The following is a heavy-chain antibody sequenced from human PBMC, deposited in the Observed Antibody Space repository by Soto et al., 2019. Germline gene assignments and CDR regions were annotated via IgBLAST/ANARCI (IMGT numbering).Heavy chain of an antibody. D-gene: IGHD3-10*01. CDR1: GASISSGAYY. V-gene: IGHV4-31*03. Sequence: QVQLQESGPGLVKPSQTLSLTCTVSGASISSGAYYWSWIRQQPGKGLEWVGYIYYTGNSYYNPSLNSRMSMSIDTSNNQFSLRLSTVTAEDTAVYYCAAGSGTHYSVSTGFDFWGLGTLVTVS. J-gene: IGHJ4*02. CDR2: IYYTGNS. CDR3: AAGSGTHYSVSTGFDF.